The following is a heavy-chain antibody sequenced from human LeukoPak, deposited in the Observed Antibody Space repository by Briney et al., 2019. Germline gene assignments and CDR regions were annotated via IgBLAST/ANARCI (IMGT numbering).Heavy chain of an antibody. Sequence: PGGSLRLSCAASGFTFSSYAMHWVRQAPGKGLEYVSAISSNGGSTYYADSVKGRFTISRDNSKNTLYLQMSSLRAEDTAVYYCVKASSLGFDYWGQGTLVTVSS. CDR3: VKASSLGFDY. CDR1: GFTFSSYA. D-gene: IGHD3-16*02. V-gene: IGHV3-64D*06. J-gene: IGHJ4*02. CDR2: ISSNGGST.